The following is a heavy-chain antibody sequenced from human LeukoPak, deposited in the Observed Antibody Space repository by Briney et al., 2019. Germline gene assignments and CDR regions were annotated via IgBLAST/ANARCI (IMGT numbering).Heavy chain of an antibody. V-gene: IGHV3-30*02. Sequence: GGSLGLSCAASGFTFSSYGMHWVRQAPGKGLEWVAFIRYDGSNKYYADSVKGRFTISRDNSKNTLYLHMNSLRAEDSAVYYCAKDACSSSSCSDYYYYYYMDVWGKGTTVTVSS. J-gene: IGHJ6*03. D-gene: IGHD2-2*01. CDR3: AKDACSSSSCSDYYYYYYMDV. CDR2: IRYDGSNK. CDR1: GFTFSSYG.